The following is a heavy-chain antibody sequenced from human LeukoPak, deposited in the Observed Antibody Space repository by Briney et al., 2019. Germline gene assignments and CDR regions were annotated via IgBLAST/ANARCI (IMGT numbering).Heavy chain of an antibody. J-gene: IGHJ4*02. D-gene: IGHD3-10*01. V-gene: IGHV4-4*02. CDR3: ARGDYGSGSYYLHYFDY. CDR1: GGSISSSNW. Sequence: PSETLSLTCAVSGGSISSSNWWSWVRQPPGKGLEWIGEIYHSGSTNYNPSLKSRVTISVDKSKNQSSLKLSSVTAADTAVYYCARGDYGSGSYYLHYFDYWGQGTLVTVSS. CDR2: IYHSGST.